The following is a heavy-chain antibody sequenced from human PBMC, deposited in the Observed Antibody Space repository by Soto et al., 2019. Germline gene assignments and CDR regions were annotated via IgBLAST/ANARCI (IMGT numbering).Heavy chain of an antibody. CDR3: ARDLDPVVAGNVFYDYYYYYGMDV. V-gene: IGHV3-48*02. CDR1: GFTFSSYS. CDR2: ISSSSSTI. Sequence: PGGSLRLSCAASGFTFSSYSMNWVRQAPGKGLEWVSYISSSSSTIYYADSVKGRFTISRDNAKNSLYLQMNSLRDEDTAVYYCARDLDPVVAGNVFYDYYYYYGMDVWGQGTTVTVSS. J-gene: IGHJ6*02. D-gene: IGHD6-19*01.